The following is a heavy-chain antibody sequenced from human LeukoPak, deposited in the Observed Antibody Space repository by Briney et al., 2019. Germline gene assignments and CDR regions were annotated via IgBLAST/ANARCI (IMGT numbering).Heavy chain of an antibody. J-gene: IGHJ3*02. CDR2: IKKDGSEK. CDR1: GFTFSSYW. V-gene: IGHV3-7*01. CDR3: ARESYLSSPSVFDI. Sequence: GGSLRLSCAASGFTFSSYWMSWVRHAPGKGLEWVANIKKDGSEKYYVDSVKGRFTISRDNAKNSLYLQMNSLRAEDTAVYYCARESYLSSPSVFDIWGQGTMVTVSS.